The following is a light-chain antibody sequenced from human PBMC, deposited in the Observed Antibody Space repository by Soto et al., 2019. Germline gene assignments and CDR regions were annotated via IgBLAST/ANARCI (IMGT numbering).Light chain of an antibody. J-gene: IGKJ2*01. V-gene: IGKV3-15*01. CDR2: GAS. Sequence: IVMTQSPATLSVSPGQRATLSCRASLSVSSNLAWYQHKPGQAPRLLIYGASTRATGIPARFGGSGSGTEFTLTINSLQSEDFAVYYCQQYNDWYTFGQGTKVDIK. CDR1: LSVSSN. CDR3: QQYNDWYT.